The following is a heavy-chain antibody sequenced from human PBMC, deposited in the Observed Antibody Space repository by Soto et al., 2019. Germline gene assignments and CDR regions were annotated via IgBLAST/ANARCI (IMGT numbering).Heavy chain of an antibody. CDR1: GFTFSSYA. CDR3: ARERGYTVSPDFDY. CDR2: ISYDGSNK. D-gene: IGHD5-18*01. J-gene: IGHJ4*02. V-gene: IGHV3-30-3*01. Sequence: QVQLVESGGGVVQPGRSLRLSCAASGFTFSSYAMHWVRQAPGKGLEWVAVISYDGSNKYYADSVKGRFTISRDNSKNTLYLQMKSLRAEDTAVYYCARERGYTVSPDFDYWGQGTLVTVSS.